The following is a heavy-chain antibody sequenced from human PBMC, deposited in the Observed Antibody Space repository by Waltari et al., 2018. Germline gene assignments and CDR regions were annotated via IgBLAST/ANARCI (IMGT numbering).Heavy chain of an antibody. J-gene: IGHJ4*02. CDR3: ASRIAAAGIYFDY. CDR2: IYYSGST. V-gene: IGHV4-39*07. CDR1: GGSISSSSYY. D-gene: IGHD6-13*01. Sequence: QLQLQESGPGLVKPSETLSLTCTVSGGSISSSSYYWGWIRQPPGKGLEWIGSIYYSGSTYYNPSLKSRVTISVDTSKNQFSLKLSSVTAADTAVYYCASRIAAAGIYFDYWGQGTLVTVS.